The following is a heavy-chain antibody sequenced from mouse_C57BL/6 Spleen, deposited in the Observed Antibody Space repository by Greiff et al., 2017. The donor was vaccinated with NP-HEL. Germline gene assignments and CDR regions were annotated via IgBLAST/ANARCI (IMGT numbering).Heavy chain of an antibody. CDR3: ARRETADY. CDR1: GYTFTSYW. J-gene: IGHJ2*01. Sequence: QVQLQQSGAELAKPGASVKLSCKASGYTFTSYWMHWVKQRPGQGLEWIGYINPSSGYTKYNQKFKDKATSTADKSSSTAYMQLSSLTYEDSAVYYCARRETADYWGQGTTLTGSS. CDR2: INPSSGYT. V-gene: IGHV1-7*01. D-gene: IGHD3-2*01.